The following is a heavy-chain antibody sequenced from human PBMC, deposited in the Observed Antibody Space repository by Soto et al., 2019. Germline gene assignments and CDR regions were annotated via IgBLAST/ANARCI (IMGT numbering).Heavy chain of an antibody. J-gene: IGHJ3*02. Sequence: ASVKVSCKASGYTFTGYYLHWVRQAPGQGLEWMGWINPKSGGTNYAQKFEGWVTMTRDTSISTAYMELSRLGSDDTAVYYCATVRSQRPSDAFDIWGQGTMVTVSS. CDR3: ATVRSQRPSDAFDI. V-gene: IGHV1-2*04. CDR1: GYTFTGYY. CDR2: INPKSGGT.